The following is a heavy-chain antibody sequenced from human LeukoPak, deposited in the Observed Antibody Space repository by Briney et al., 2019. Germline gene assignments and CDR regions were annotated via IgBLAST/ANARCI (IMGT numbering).Heavy chain of an antibody. V-gene: IGHV1-2*04. D-gene: IGHD6-13*01. Sequence: ASVKVSCKASGYTFTGYYMHWVRQAPGQGLEWMGWINPNSGGTNYAQKFQGWVTMTRDTSISTAYMELSRLRSDDTAVYYCAREVRQQPYYYYGMDVWGQGTTVTVSS. CDR1: GYTFTGYY. CDR2: INPNSGGT. J-gene: IGHJ6*02. CDR3: AREVRQQPYYYYGMDV.